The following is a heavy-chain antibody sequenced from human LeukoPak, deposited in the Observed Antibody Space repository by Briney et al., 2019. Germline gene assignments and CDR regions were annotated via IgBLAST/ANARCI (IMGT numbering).Heavy chain of an antibody. Sequence: SETLSLTCTVSGGSISSYYWSWIRQPPGKGLEWIGYIYYSGSTKYNPSLKSRVTISVDASKTQFSLKLNSVTAADTAVYYCARGSRELYYFDFWGQGTLVTVSS. CDR3: ARGSRELYYFDF. CDR1: GGSISSYY. D-gene: IGHD1-7*01. V-gene: IGHV4-59*01. CDR2: IYYSGST. J-gene: IGHJ4*02.